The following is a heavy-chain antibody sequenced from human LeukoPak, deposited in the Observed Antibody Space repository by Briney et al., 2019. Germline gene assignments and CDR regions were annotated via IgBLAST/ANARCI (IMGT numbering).Heavy chain of an antibody. V-gene: IGHV3-33*01. D-gene: IGHD2-2*01. CDR1: GFTFSSYG. CDR2: IWYDGSNK. Sequence: GRSLRLSCAASGFTFSSYGMHWVRQAPGKGLEWVAVIWYDGSNKYYEHSVKGRFTISRDNSKNTLYLQMNSLRAEDTAVYYCARGDIVVVPAAQIYYYYGMDVWGKGATVTVSS. CDR3: ARGDIVVVPAAQIYYYYGMDV. J-gene: IGHJ6*04.